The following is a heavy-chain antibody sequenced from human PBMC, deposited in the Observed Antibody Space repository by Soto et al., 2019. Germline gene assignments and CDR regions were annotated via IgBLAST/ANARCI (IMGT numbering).Heavy chain of an antibody. Sequence: EVQLVESGGDLVQPGRSLRLSCAASGFTFDDYAMHWVRQAPGKGLEWVSGISWNSGSMGYADSVKGRFTISRDNAKNSLYLQMNSLRAEDTALYYCAKDNGRYWGLGAFDIWGQGPMVTVSS. J-gene: IGHJ3*02. V-gene: IGHV3-9*01. CDR3: AKDNGRYWGLGAFDI. D-gene: IGHD7-27*01. CDR1: GFTFDDYA. CDR2: ISWNSGSM.